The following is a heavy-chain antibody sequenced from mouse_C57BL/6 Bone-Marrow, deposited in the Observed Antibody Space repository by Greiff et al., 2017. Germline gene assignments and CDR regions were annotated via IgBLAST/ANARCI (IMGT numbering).Heavy chain of an antibody. CDR2: ISSGGSYT. CDR1: GFTFSSYG. D-gene: IGHD2-3*01. Sequence: EVKVVESGGDLVKPGGSLKLSCAASGFTFSSYGMSWVRQTPDKRLEWVATISSGGSYTYYPDSVKGRFTISRDNAKNTLYLQMSSLKSEDTAMYYCARVYDGYLGYWGQGTTLTVSS. V-gene: IGHV5-6*01. J-gene: IGHJ2*01. CDR3: ARVYDGYLGY.